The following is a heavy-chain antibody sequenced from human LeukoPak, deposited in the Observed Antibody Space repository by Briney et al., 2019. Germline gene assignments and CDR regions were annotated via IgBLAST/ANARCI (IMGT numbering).Heavy chain of an antibody. Sequence: ASVKVSCKASGYTFNNYGINWVRQAPGQGLEWMGWISAYNGNTNYAQKLQGRVTMTTDTSTSTAYMELRSLRSDDTAVYYCARDWDIVVVPAAMRGPYFDYWGQGTLVTVSS. CDR1: GYTFNNYG. CDR3: ARDWDIVVVPAAMRGPYFDY. CDR2: ISAYNGNT. J-gene: IGHJ4*02. D-gene: IGHD2-2*01. V-gene: IGHV1-18*01.